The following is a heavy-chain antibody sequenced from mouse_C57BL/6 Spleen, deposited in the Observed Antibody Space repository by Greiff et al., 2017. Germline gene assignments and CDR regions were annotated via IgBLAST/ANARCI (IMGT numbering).Heavy chain of an antibody. V-gene: IGHV1-55*01. Sequence: QVQLQQPGAELVKPGASVKMSCKASGYSFTSYWITWVKQRPGQGLEWIGDIYPGSGSTNYNEKFKSKDTLTVDTSSSTAYMQLSSLTSEDSAVYSCARSEANYDFFAYWGQGTLVTVSA. CDR2: IYPGSGST. J-gene: IGHJ3*01. CDR3: ARSEANYDFFAY. D-gene: IGHD2-4*01. CDR1: GYSFTSYW.